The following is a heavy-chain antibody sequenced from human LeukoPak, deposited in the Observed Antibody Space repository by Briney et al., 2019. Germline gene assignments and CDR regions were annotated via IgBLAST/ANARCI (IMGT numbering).Heavy chain of an antibody. J-gene: IGHJ4*02. V-gene: IGHV3-30*18. Sequence: GGSLRLSCAASGSTFSSYGMHWVRQAPGKGLEWVAVISYDGSNKYYADSVKGRFTISRDNSKNTLYLQMNSLRAEDTAVYYCAKGPSSSWSIGGYGDYWGQGTLVTVSS. CDR3: AKGPSSSWSIGGYGDY. D-gene: IGHD6-13*01. CDR1: GSTFSSYG. CDR2: ISYDGSNK.